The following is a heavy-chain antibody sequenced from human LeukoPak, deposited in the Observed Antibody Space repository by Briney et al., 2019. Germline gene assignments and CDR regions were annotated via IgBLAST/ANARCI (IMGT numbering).Heavy chain of an antibody. CDR3: ARDHEGLPTD. Sequence: ASVKVSCKASGYTFTSYYMHWVRQAPGQGLEWMGLINPSDGSTNYAQKFQGRVTMTRDTSTSTVYMELSSLRSEDTAVYYCARDHEGLPTDWGQGNLVTVSS. CDR2: INPSDGST. D-gene: IGHD2-21*01. V-gene: IGHV1-46*01. J-gene: IGHJ4*02. CDR1: GYTFTSYY.